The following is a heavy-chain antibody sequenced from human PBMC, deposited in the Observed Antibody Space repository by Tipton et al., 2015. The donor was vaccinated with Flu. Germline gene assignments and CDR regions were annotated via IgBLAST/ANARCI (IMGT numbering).Heavy chain of an antibody. Sequence: TLSLTCTVSGGSISSSSYYWGWNRQPPGKGLEWIESIYYSGSTYYNPSLKSRVTISVDTYKNQFSLKLSSVTAADTAVYYCARLDAKVVVAASMAFDIWGQGTMVTVSS. CDR1: GGSISSSSYY. D-gene: IGHD2-15*01. V-gene: IGHV4-39*07. CDR2: IYYSGST. J-gene: IGHJ3*02. CDR3: ARLDAKVVVAASMAFDI.